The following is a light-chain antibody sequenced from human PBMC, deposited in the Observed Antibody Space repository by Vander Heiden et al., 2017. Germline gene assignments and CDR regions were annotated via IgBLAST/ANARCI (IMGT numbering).Light chain of an antibody. CDR3: CSYAGSYTFVV. CDR1: SSDVGGYNY. V-gene: IGLV2-11*01. CDR2: DVS. J-gene: IGLJ2*01. Sequence: QSAWTKPRSVSGSPGQPVTISCTGTSSDVGGYNYVSWYQQHPGKAPKLMIYDVSKRPSGVPDRFSGSKSGNTASLTISGLQAEDEADYYCCSYAGSYTFVVFGGGTKLTVL.